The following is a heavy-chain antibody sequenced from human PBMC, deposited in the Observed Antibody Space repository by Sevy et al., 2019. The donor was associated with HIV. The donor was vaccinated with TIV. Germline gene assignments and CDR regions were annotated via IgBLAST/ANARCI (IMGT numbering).Heavy chain of an antibody. CDR2: IKQDGSEK. J-gene: IGHJ4*02. CDR3: ARVVVLWFVEPEYYFDY. CDR1: GFTFSSYW. Sequence: GGSLRLSCAASGFTFSSYWMSWVRQAPGKGLEWVANIKQDGSEKYYVDSVKGRFTISRDNAKNSLYLQMNSLRAEDTAVYYCARVVVLWFVEPEYYFDYWGQGTLVTVSS. D-gene: IGHD3-10*01. V-gene: IGHV3-7*01.